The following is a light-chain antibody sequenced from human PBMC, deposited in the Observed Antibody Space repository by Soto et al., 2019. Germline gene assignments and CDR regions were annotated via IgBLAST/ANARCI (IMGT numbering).Light chain of an antibody. CDR2: GAS. Sequence: EIVVTQSPVTLSVSPGERATLSCRASQSVSSNLAWYQQKPGQAPRLLIYGASTRATGIPAMFSGSGSGTEFTLTISGLQSEDFAVYYCRQYNNWPLTFGGGTKVEIK. J-gene: IGKJ4*01. V-gene: IGKV3-15*01. CDR3: RQYNNWPLT. CDR1: QSVSSN.